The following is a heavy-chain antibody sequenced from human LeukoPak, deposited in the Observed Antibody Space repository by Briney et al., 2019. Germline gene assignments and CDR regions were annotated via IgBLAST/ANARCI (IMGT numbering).Heavy chain of an antibody. CDR2: IHYSGST. V-gene: IGHV4-59*01. CDR1: GGSIGSYY. J-gene: IGHJ6*03. D-gene: IGHD2/OR15-2a*01. Sequence: PSETLSLTCTVSGGSIGSYYWSWVRQPPGKGLEWIGYIHYSGSTNYNPSLKSRVTTSIDTSKNQFSLKVTSVTAADAAVYYCARAGFYASVNQNYYYYYMDVWGTGTTVTVSS. CDR3: ARAGFYASVNQNYYYYYMDV.